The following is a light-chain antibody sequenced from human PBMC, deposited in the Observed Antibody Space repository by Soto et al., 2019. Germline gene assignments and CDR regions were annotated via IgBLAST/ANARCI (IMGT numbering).Light chain of an antibody. CDR3: QQYGSSPLT. CDR2: GAD. V-gene: IGKV3-20*01. Sequence: LTQSPGTLSLSPGERATLSCRASQSVSSSYLAWYQQKPGQAPRLLIYGADSRATGIPDRFSGSGSGTDFSLTIGRLEPEDSAVYFCQQYGSSPLTFGGGTKVDIK. CDR1: QSVSSSY. J-gene: IGKJ4*01.